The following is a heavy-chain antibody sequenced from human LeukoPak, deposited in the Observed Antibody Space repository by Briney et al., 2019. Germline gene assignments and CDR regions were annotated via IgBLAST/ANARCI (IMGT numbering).Heavy chain of an antibody. CDR3: ARGRSYGFDFDS. D-gene: IGHD5-18*01. V-gene: IGHV4-61*01. CDR2: RYYSGST. J-gene: IGHJ4*02. Sequence: SETLSLTCDVSGVSINTCCYYWTWIRQPPGKGLEWIGYRYYSGSTRYNSSLRSRLTISLDSSKNQFSLRLTSVTAADTAVYYCARGRSYGFDFDSWGLGTLVIVSS. CDR1: GVSINTCCYY.